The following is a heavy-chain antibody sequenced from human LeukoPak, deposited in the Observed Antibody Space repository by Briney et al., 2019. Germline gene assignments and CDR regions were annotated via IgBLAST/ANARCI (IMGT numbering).Heavy chain of an antibody. J-gene: IGHJ3*02. CDR3: ARVRLVAARRRGAFDI. Sequence: SETLSLTCAVYGGSFSGYYWSWIRQPPGKGLEWIGEINHSGSTNYNPSLKSRVTISVDTSKNQFSLKLSSVTAADTAVYYCARVRLVAARRRGAFDIWGQGTMVTVSS. D-gene: IGHD2-15*01. CDR2: INHSGST. V-gene: IGHV4-34*01. CDR1: GGSFSGYY.